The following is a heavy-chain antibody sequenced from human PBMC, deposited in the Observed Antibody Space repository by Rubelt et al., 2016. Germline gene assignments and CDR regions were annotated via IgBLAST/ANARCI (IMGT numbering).Heavy chain of an antibody. CDR3: ARGPGDYYGPGSYYNPDY. Sequence: QVQLQESGPGLVKPSETLSFTCTVSGYSISSRYYWGWIRQPPGKGLEWIGSMYHSGSSYYNPSLKSRVTISVDTSKNQFFLKVSSVTAADTAVYYCARGPGDYYGPGSYYNPDYWGQGTLVTVSS. CDR1: GYSISSRYY. D-gene: IGHD3-10*01. V-gene: IGHV4-38-2*02. CDR2: MYHSGSS. J-gene: IGHJ4*02.